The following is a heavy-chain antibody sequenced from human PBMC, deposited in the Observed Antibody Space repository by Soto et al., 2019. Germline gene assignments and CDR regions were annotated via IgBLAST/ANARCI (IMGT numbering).Heavy chain of an antibody. CDR1: GGSFSSYY. Sequence: QVQLQQWGAGLLKPSETLSLTCAVYGGSFSSYYWSWIRQPPGKGLEWIGQINHYGSTDYHPSLKSRVTISVDTSKNHFSLRLSSVTAADTAMYYCATHCSSTSCYYTFDPWGQGTLVTVSS. V-gene: IGHV4-34*01. CDR3: ATHCSSTSCYYTFDP. CDR2: INHYGST. J-gene: IGHJ5*02. D-gene: IGHD2-2*01.